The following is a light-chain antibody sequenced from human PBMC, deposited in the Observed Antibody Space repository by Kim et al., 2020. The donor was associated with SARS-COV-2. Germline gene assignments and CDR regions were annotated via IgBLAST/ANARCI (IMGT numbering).Light chain of an antibody. CDR2: DAS. CDR1: QSVSSY. J-gene: IGKJ2*02. CDR3: QQRRNWPRT. V-gene: IGKV3-11*01. Sequence: EIVLTQSPATLSLSPGERATLSCRASQSVSSYLAWYQQKPGQAPRLLIYDASNRATGIPARFSGSGSGTDFTLTISSLGPEDFAVYYCQQRRNWPRTFRQETKLEI.